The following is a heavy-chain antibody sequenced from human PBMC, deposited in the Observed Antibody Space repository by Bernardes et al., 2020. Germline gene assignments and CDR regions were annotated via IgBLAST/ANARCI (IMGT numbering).Heavy chain of an antibody. D-gene: IGHD3-10*01. CDR2: ISNQVGYT. CDR1: GYSFTAYD. Sequence: ASVKDSCRTAGYSFTAYDITWVRQAPGQGLEWMGWISNQVGYTSYAQNLQDRMTMTRDTFRNLFYMELRSLKPDDTAVYYCARFFRNRASGSGGFDPWGQGTLVTVSS. J-gene: IGHJ5*02. CDR3: ARFFRNRASGSGGFDP. V-gene: IGHV1-18*01.